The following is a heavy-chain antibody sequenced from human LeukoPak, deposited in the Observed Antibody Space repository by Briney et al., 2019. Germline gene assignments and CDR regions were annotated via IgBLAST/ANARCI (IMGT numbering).Heavy chain of an antibody. CDR3: ARAPGYSSGWPFDY. V-gene: IGHV1-69*04. CDR1: GGTFSSYA. D-gene: IGHD6-19*01. J-gene: IGHJ4*02. Sequence: SVKVSCKASGGTFSSYAISWVRQAPGQGLEWMGRIIPILGIANYAQKFQGRVTITADKSTSTAYMELSSLRSEDTAVYYCARAPGYSSGWPFDYWGQGTLVTVSS. CDR2: IIPILGIA.